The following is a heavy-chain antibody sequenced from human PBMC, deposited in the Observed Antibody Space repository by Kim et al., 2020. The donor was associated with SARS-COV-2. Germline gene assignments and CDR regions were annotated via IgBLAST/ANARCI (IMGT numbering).Heavy chain of an antibody. CDR2: INYNSGRI. CDR3: ANTRQTDSNWFDP. J-gene: IGHJ5*02. Sequence: GGSLRLSCVASGFNIDDSAMHWVRQAPGKGLEWVSGINYNSGRIAYADFVRGRFTISRDYAKNSLYLQRSSLRDDDTSFYYCANTRQTDSNWFDPWGQGTMVTVSS. CDR1: GFNIDDSA. D-gene: IGHD3-3*01. V-gene: IGHV3-9*01.